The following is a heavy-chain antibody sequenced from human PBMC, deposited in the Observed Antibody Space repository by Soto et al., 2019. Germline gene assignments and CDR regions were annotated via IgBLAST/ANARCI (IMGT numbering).Heavy chain of an antibody. CDR3: ARGSVVAATLFDY. CDR1: GGPISSYY. J-gene: IGHJ4*02. D-gene: IGHD2-15*01. CDR2: IYYSGST. Sequence: SETLSLTCTVSGGPISSYYWSWIRQPPGKGLEWIGYIYYSGSTYYNPSLKSRVTISVDTSKNQFSLKLSSVTAADTAVYYCARGSVVAATLFDYWGQGTLVTAPQ. V-gene: IGHV4-59*06.